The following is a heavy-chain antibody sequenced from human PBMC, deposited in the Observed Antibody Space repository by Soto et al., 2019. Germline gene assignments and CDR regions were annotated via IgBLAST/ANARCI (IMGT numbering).Heavy chain of an antibody. V-gene: IGHV1-24*01. D-gene: IGHD2-21*02. CDR3: ATYGINYLVVTAITAAFDI. CDR2: FDPEDGET. J-gene: IGHJ3*02. Sequence: GASVKVSCKVSGYTLTELSMHWVRQAPGKGLEWMGGFDPEDGETIYAQKFQGRVTMTEDTSTDTAYMELSSLRSEDTAVYYCATYGINYLVVTAITAAFDIWRQGTMVTVSS. CDR1: GYTLTELS.